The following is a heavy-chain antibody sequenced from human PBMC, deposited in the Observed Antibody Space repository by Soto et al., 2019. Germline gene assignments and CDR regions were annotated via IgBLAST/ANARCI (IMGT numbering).Heavy chain of an antibody. CDR1: GGTFSSYA. V-gene: IGHV1-69*13. Sequence: SVKVSCKASGGTFSSYAISWVRQAPGQGLEWMGGIIPIFGTANYAQKFQGRVTITADESTSTAYMELSSLRSEDTAVYYCARVTGGYDYYYGMDVWGQGTTVTVSS. CDR2: IIPIFGTA. J-gene: IGHJ6*02. CDR3: ARVTGGYDYYYGMDV. D-gene: IGHD2-15*01.